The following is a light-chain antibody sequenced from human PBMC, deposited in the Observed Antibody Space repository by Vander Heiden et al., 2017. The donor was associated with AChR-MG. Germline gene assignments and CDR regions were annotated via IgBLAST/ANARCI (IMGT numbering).Light chain of an antibody. J-gene: IGKJ4*01. Sequence: QLIQSPSSLSASVGDRVTITGRASQGISSALAWYQQKPGKATKLLIYDASSLESGVPSRFSSSGAGTDFTLTISSLHPEDVATYYCQQFNKYLLTFGGGTKVEIK. CDR3: QQFNKYLLT. V-gene: IGKV1D-13*01. CDR2: DAS. CDR1: QGISSA.